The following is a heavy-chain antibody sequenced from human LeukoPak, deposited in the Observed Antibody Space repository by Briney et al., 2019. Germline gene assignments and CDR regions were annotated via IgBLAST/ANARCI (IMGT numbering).Heavy chain of an antibody. D-gene: IGHD6-6*01. CDR2: IYSGGST. CDR3: AREESSSSGYYFDY. Sequence: GGSLRLSCAASGFTVSSNYMSWVHQAPGKGLEWVSVIYSGGSTYYADSVKGRFTISRDNSKNTLYLQMNSLRAEDTAVYYCAREESSSSGYYFDYWGQGALVTVSS. J-gene: IGHJ4*02. V-gene: IGHV3-66*01. CDR1: GFTVSSNY.